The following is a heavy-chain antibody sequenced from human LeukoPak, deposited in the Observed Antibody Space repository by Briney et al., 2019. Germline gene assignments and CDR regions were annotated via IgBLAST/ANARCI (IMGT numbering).Heavy chain of an antibody. Sequence: GGSLRLSCAASGFSFSNYWMHWVRQAPGKGLVWASRIDFDGTDTVYADSVKGRFTISRDTSKNTLSLQMNSLRAEDTAVYYCVSHSNILTNYCFDYWGQGALVTVSS. D-gene: IGHD3-9*01. CDR1: GFSFSNYW. J-gene: IGHJ4*02. CDR2: IDFDGTDT. CDR3: VSHSNILTNYCFDY. V-gene: IGHV3-74*01.